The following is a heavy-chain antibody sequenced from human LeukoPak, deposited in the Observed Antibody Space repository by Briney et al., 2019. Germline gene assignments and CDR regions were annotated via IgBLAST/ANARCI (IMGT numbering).Heavy chain of an antibody. V-gene: IGHV3-48*01. CDR2: ISSSSSTI. CDR1: GFTFSSYS. J-gene: IGHJ4*02. CDR3: ARVGVKRSIAAAGPFDY. Sequence: GGSLRLSCAASGFTFSSYSMNWVRQAPGKGLEWVSYISSSSSTIYYADSVKGRFTISRDNSKNTLYLQMNSLRAEDTAVYYCARVGVKRSIAAAGPFDYWGQGTLVTVSS. D-gene: IGHD6-13*01.